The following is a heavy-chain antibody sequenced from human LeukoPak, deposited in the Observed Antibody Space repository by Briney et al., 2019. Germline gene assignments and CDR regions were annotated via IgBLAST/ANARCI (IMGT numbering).Heavy chain of an antibody. CDR1: GFTFSSYS. D-gene: IGHD3-22*01. Sequence: GGSLRLSCAASGFTFSSYSMHWVRQAPGKGLEWVAFIRYDGSNKYYADSVKGRFTISRDNSKNTLYLQMNSLRAEDTAVYYCAKDRLAVGPAYYCYSMDVWGEGDTVTTSS. V-gene: IGHV3-30*02. CDR3: AKDRLAVGPAYYCYSMDV. J-gene: IGHJ6*03. CDR2: IRYDGSNK.